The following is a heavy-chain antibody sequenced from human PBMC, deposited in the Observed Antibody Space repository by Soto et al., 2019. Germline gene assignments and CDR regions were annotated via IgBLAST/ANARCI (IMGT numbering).Heavy chain of an antibody. CDR3: ARGGYGDYWVYTFDI. CDR1: GCSITYINNHY. Sequence: SETLSLTCTFSGCSITYINNHYCSWFQLPPGKGLEWIGYISDIAYTSYNPSLKGRVSISVDTSKNQFSLKLSSVTAADTAVYYCARGGYGDYWVYTFDIWGQGTMVTVSS. J-gene: IGHJ3*02. CDR2: ISDIAYT. D-gene: IGHD4-17*01. V-gene: IGHV4-61*05.